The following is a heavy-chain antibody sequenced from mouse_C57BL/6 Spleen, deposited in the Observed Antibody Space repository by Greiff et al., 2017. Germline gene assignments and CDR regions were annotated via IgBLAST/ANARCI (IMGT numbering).Heavy chain of an antibody. D-gene: IGHD3-3*01. CDR2: INPNYGVT. Sequence: EVQLQQSGPELVKPGASVKISCKASGYTFTDYYMNWVKQSHGKSLEWIGDINPNYGVTSYNQKFKGKATLTVDKSSSTAYMELRSLTSEDSAVYYCAREELGEDYWGQGTSVTVSS. J-gene: IGHJ4*01. CDR3: AREELGEDY. V-gene: IGHV1-26*01. CDR1: GYTFTDYY.